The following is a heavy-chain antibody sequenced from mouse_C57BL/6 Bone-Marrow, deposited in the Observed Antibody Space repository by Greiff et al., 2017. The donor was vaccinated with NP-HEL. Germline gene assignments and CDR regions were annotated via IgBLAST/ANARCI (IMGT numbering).Heavy chain of an antibody. CDR1: RYTFTSYW. V-gene: IGHV1-69*01. CDR3: ARRSNHGAWFAY. Sequence: QVQLQQPGAELVMPGASVKLSCKASRYTFTSYWMHWVKQRPGQGLEWIGEIDPSDSYTNYNQKFKGKSTLTVDKSSSTAYMQLSSLTSEDAAVYYCARRSNHGAWFAYWGQGTLVTVSA. D-gene: IGHD2-5*01. J-gene: IGHJ3*01. CDR2: IDPSDSYT.